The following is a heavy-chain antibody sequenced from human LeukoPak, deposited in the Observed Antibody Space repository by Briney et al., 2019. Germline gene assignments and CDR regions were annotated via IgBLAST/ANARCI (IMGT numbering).Heavy chain of an antibody. Sequence: PGGSLRLSCAASGFTFSSYSMNWVRQAPGKGLEWVSSISSSSSYTYYADSVKGRFTISRDNAKNSLYLQMNSLRAEDTAVYYCASLHDMTTTGDAFDIWGQGTMVTVSS. D-gene: IGHD1-26*01. CDR2: ISSSSSYT. CDR3: ASLHDMTTTGDAFDI. J-gene: IGHJ3*02. V-gene: IGHV3-21*01. CDR1: GFTFSSYS.